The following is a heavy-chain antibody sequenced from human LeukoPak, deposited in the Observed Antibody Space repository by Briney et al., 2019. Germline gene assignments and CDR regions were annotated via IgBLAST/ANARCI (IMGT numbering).Heavy chain of an antibody. D-gene: IGHD1-14*01. Sequence: GESLKISCKGSGYSFTSYWIGWVRQMPGKGLEWMGNISPGDSDTRYIPSFQGQFTISADKPITTAYLQWSSLKASDTATYFCAKMGPGALTADAFDIWGQGTTVTVSS. CDR3: AKMGPGALTADAFDI. V-gene: IGHV5-51*04. CDR1: GYSFTSYW. CDR2: ISPGDSDT. J-gene: IGHJ3*02.